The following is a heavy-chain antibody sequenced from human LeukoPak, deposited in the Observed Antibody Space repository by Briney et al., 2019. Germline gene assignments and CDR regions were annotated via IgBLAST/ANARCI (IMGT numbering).Heavy chain of an antibody. CDR3: ARDRLRYYGSGSLDY. CDR1: GFTFSSYA. Sequence: PGGSLRLPCAASGFTFSSYAMSWVRQAPGKGLEWVSAISGSGGSTYYADSVKGRFTISRDNSKNTLYLQMNSLRAEDTAVYYCARDRLRYYGSGSLDYWGQGTLVTVSS. J-gene: IGHJ4*02. D-gene: IGHD3-10*01. CDR2: ISGSGGST. V-gene: IGHV3-23*01.